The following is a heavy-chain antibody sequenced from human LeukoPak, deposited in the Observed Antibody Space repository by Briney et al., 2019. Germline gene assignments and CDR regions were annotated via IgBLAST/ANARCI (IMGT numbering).Heavy chain of an antibody. J-gene: IGHJ4*02. D-gene: IGHD1/OR15-1a*01. CDR1: GFTFSTYA. CDR3: ARGSIGREHNY. Sequence: PGGSLRLSCVASGFTFSTYAMHWVRQAPGKGLEWVAVILYDGNNKYYADSVKGRFTISRDNSKNTLYLQMNSLRAEDTAVYYCARGSIGREHNYWGQGTLVTVSS. CDR2: ILYDGNNK. V-gene: IGHV3-30-3*01.